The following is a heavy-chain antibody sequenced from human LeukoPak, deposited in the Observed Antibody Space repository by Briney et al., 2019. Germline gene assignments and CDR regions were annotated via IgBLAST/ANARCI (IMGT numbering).Heavy chain of an antibody. D-gene: IGHD1-26*01. CDR2: TYYRSKWYK. CDR3: AREATHYYYYYYYMDV. V-gene: IGHV6-1*01. J-gene: IGHJ6*03. CDR1: GYILSSNSAA. Sequence: SQTLPLTCAISGYILSSNSAAWDWNTQSPSRGLEWLGRTYYRSKWYKESAVSVKSRITNNPNTSKNQFSLQLTSVTPEDTAVYYCAREATHYYYYYYYMDVWGKGTTVTVSS.